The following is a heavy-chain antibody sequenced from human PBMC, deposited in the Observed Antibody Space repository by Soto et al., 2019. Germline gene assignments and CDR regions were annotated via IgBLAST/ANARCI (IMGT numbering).Heavy chain of an antibody. CDR1: GYSSTSYW. CDR2: IYPGDSDT. D-gene: IGHD3-9*01. V-gene: IGHV5-51*01. Sequence: GESLKISCKGSGYSSTSYWIGWVRQMPGKGLEWMGIIYPGDSDTRYSPSFQGQVTISADKSISTAYLQWSSLKASDTAMYYCARLGGYFDWLLSYFDYWGQGTLVTVSS. J-gene: IGHJ4*02. CDR3: ARLGGYFDWLLSYFDY.